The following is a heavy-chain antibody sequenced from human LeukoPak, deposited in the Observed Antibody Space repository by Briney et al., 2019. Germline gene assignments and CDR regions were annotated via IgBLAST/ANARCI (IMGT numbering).Heavy chain of an antibody. CDR2: ISDTGRRT. Sequence: GGSLRLSCAASGFTFNDYAMSWVRQAAGKGLEWVAGISDTGRRTYYTDSVKGRFTISRDGSKKTVSLRMNTLRAEDTAIYFCARHDSFIPYWGQGTLVTVSS. J-gene: IGHJ4*02. D-gene: IGHD3-16*02. CDR1: GFTFNDYA. V-gene: IGHV3-23*01. CDR3: ARHDSFIPY.